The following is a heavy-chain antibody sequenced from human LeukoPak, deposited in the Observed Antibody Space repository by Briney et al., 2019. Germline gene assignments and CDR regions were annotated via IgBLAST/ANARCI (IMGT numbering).Heavy chain of an antibody. Sequence: ASVKVSCKVSGYTLTELSMHWVRQAPGKGLEWMGGFDPEDGETIYAQKFQGRVTTTEDTSTDTAYMELSSLRSEDTAVYYCATDHITMVRGVIIRSDYWGQGTLVTVSS. D-gene: IGHD3-10*01. CDR2: FDPEDGET. J-gene: IGHJ4*02. CDR3: ATDHITMVRGVIIRSDY. V-gene: IGHV1-24*01. CDR1: GYTLTELS.